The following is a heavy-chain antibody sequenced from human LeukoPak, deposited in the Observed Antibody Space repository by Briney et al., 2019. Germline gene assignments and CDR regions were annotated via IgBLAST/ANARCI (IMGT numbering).Heavy chain of an antibody. D-gene: IGHD6-19*01. CDR1: GYTFTGYY. J-gene: IGHJ3*02. Sequence: ASVKVSCKASGYTFTGYYMLWVRQAPGQGLEWMGWINPNSGGTNYAQKFQGRVTMTRDTSISTAYMELSRLRSDDTAVYYCARDIGGSSGRLMGAFDIWGQGTMVTVSS. V-gene: IGHV1-2*02. CDR2: INPNSGGT. CDR3: ARDIGGSSGRLMGAFDI.